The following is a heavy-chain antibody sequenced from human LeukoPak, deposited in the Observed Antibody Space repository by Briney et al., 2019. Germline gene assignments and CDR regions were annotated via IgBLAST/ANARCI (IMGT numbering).Heavy chain of an antibody. CDR2: ISSSGSTI. Sequence: PGGSLRLSCAASGFTLSSYEMIWVRQAPGKGLEWISYISSSGSTIYCADSVKGRFTISRDNAKNLLNLQMNSLRAEDTAVYYCASMPTYYYDSSGYPTGDYWGQGTLVTVSS. J-gene: IGHJ4*02. V-gene: IGHV3-48*03. CDR1: GFTLSSYE. D-gene: IGHD3-22*01. CDR3: ASMPTYYYDSSGYPTGDY.